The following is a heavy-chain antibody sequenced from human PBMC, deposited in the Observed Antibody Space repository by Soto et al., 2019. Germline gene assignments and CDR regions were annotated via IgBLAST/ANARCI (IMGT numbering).Heavy chain of an antibody. CDR1: GYTFTSYG. V-gene: IGHV1-18*01. J-gene: IGHJ5*02. CDR3: ARDRELLWFGETPHWLDP. Sequence: ASVKVSCKASGYTFTSYGISWVRQAPGQGLERMGWISAYNGNTNYAQKLQGRVTMTTDTSTSTAYMELRSLRSDDTAVYYCARDRELLWFGETPHWLDPWGQGTLITVSS. CDR2: ISAYNGNT. D-gene: IGHD3-10*01.